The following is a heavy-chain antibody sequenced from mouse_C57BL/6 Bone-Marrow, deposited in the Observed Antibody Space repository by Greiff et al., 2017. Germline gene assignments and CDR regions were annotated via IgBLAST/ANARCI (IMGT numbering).Heavy chain of an antibody. J-gene: IGHJ4*01. CDR3: ARWYYGSSYGGDYYAMDY. CDR2: IHPNSGST. V-gene: IGHV1-64*01. Sequence: QVQLKQPGAELVKPGASVKLSCKASGYTFTSYWMHWVKQRPGQGLEWIGMIHPNSGSTNYNEKFKSKATLTVDKSSSTAYMQLSSLTSEDSAVYYCARWYYGSSYGGDYYAMDYWGQGTSVTVSS. D-gene: IGHD1-1*01. CDR1: GYTFTSYW.